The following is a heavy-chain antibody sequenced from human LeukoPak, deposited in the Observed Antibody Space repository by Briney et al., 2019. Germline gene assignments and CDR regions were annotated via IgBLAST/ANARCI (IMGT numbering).Heavy chain of an antibody. CDR1: GYTFTGYY. D-gene: IGHD3-22*01. CDR2: INPSSGGT. J-gene: IGHJ4*02. CDR3: ARDGQINPYDSSGYLLVY. Sequence: ASVKVSCKASGYTFTGYYMHWVRQAAGQGLEWMGWINPSSGGTNYAQKFRGRVTMTRDTSISTAYMELSRLRSDDTAVYYCARDGQINPYDSSGYLLVYWGQGALVTVSS. V-gene: IGHV1-2*02.